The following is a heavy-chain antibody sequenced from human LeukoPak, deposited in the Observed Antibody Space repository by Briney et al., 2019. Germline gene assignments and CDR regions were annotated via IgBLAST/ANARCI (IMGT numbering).Heavy chain of an antibody. CDR1: GYTFTSYD. J-gene: IGHJ6*02. V-gene: IGHV1-8*01. D-gene: IGHD3-10*01. CDR3: ARGLPSEFGAFLYYCYYGMDV. Sequence: ASVKVSCKASGYTFTSYDINWVRQATGQGLEWMGWMNPNSGNTGYAQKFQGRGTMTRNTAISSADMELSSLRSEDTAVYYCARGLPSEFGAFLYYCYYGMDVWGQGTTVTVSS. CDR2: MNPNSGNT.